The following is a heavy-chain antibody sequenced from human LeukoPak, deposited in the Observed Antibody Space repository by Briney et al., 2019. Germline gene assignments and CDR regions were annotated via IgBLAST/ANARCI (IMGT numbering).Heavy chain of an antibody. Sequence: AGGSLRLSCAASGFTFSSYAMSWVRQAPGKGLEWVSTISGSGGSTYYADSVKGRFTISRDNSKNTLYLQMNSLRAEDTAVYYCAKVRSITIYHFDYWGQGTLVTVSS. CDR1: GFTFSSYA. CDR3: AKVRSITIYHFDY. D-gene: IGHD3-3*01. CDR2: ISGSGGST. V-gene: IGHV3-23*01. J-gene: IGHJ4*02.